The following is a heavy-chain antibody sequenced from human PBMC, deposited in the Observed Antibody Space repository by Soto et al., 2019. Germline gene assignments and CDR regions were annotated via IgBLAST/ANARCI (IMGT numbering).Heavy chain of an antibody. V-gene: IGHV4-59*01. D-gene: IGHD6-19*01. J-gene: IGHJ5*02. CDR2: IYYSGST. Sequence: SETLSLTCSGAGGSISSYYWSGIRQPPGKGLEWIGYIYYSGSTNYNPSLKSRVTISVDTSKNQFSLKLSSVTAADTAVYYCATVGSAWYEGWFDPWGQGTLVTVS. CDR1: GGSISSYY. CDR3: ATVGSAWYEGWFDP.